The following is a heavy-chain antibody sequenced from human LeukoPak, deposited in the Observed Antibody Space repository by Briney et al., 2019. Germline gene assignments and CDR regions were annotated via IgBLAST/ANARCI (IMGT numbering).Heavy chain of an antibody. CDR2: IYYSGST. Sequence: SETLSLTCTVSGGSICSYYWSWIRQPPGKGLEGIGYIYYSGSTNYNPSLKSRVTISVDTSKNEFSLKLSSVTAADTAVYYCAREPSYCSSTNCYLGAFDIWGQGTMVTVSS. CDR1: GGSICSYY. V-gene: IGHV4-59*01. CDR3: AREPSYCSSTNCYLGAFDI. D-gene: IGHD2-2*01. J-gene: IGHJ3*02.